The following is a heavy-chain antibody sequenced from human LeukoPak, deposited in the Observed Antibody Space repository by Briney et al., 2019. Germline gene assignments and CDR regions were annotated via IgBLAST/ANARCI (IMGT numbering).Heavy chain of an antibody. V-gene: IGHV1-18*01. Sequence: GASVKVSCKASGYTFTSYGISWVRQAPGQGREWMGWTSAYNGNTNYAKKLQGRVTMTTDTSTSTAYMGLRSLRSDDTAVYYCARAIWGFGGVIVPNYNWFDPWGQGTLVTVSS. J-gene: IGHJ5*02. CDR2: TSAYNGNT. CDR3: ARAIWGFGGVIVPNYNWFDP. CDR1: GYTFTSYG. D-gene: IGHD3-16*02.